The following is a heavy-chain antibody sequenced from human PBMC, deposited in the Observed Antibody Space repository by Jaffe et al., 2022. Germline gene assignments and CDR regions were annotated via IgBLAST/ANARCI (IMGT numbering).Heavy chain of an antibody. Sequence: QVQLVQSGAEVKKPGASVKVSCKTSGYTLTNYYIHWVRQAPGQGLEWMGVINPSGDSTNYAQRFQGRVTMTSDTSTSTVYMELSSLTSEDTAVYYCARDLNTVTTRFSRYLYYWGQGTLATVSS. CDR2: INPSGDST. V-gene: IGHV1-46*01. J-gene: IGHJ4*02. D-gene: IGHD4-17*01. CDR1: GYTLTNYY. CDR3: ARDLNTVTTRFSRYLYY.